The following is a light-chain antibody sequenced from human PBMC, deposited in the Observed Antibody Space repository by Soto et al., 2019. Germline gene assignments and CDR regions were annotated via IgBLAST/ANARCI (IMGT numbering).Light chain of an antibody. J-gene: IGKJ1*01. CDR1: QSVTKS. Sequence: PGDRATLSCRASQSVTKSLAWYQQKPGQAPRLLIYGASSRATGIPDRFSGSGSGTDFTLTISSLQPDDFATYYCQQYNTYPETFGQGTKVDIK. V-gene: IGKV3D-15*01. CDR3: QQYNTYPET. CDR2: GAS.